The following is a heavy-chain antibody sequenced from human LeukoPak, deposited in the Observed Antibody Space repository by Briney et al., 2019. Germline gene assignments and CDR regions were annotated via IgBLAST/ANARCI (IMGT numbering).Heavy chain of an antibody. CDR1: GYSISSGYY. Sequence: SETLSLTCTVSGYSISSGYYWGWIRQPPGKGLEWIGSIYHSGSTYYNPSLKSRVTISVDTSKNQFSLRLSSVTAADTAVYYCARDLGGVGGFDYWGQGTLVTVSS. D-gene: IGHD3-10*01. CDR2: IYHSGST. V-gene: IGHV4-38-2*02. CDR3: ARDLGGVGGFDY. J-gene: IGHJ4*02.